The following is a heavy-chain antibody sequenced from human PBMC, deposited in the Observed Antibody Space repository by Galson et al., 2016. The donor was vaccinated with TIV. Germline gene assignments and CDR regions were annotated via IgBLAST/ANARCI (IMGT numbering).Heavy chain of an antibody. D-gene: IGHD6-13*01. Sequence: PALVKPTQTLTVTCSVSGFSLRTSGVGVGWIRQSPGGALEWLALIYWNDDKRYSPSLKSRLTITKDTSKNQVLLTVTNMDPVDTATYYCARGTPGAAGGLGFWGQGTLVTVSS. CDR2: IYWNDDK. V-gene: IGHV2-5*01. CDR1: GFSLRTSGVG. CDR3: ARGTPGAAGGLGF. J-gene: IGHJ4*02.